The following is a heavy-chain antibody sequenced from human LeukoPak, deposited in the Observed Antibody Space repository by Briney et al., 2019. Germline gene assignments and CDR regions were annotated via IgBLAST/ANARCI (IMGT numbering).Heavy chain of an antibody. J-gene: IGHJ5*02. CDR2: IYYSGST. CDR3: ARVRSIAARPNWFDP. CDR1: GGSISSYY. Sequence: SETLSLTCTVSGGSISSYYWNWIRQPPGKGLEWIGYIYYSGSTNYNPSLKSRVTISVDTSKNQFSLKLSSVTAADTAVYYCARVRSIAARPNWFDPWGQGALVTVSS. D-gene: IGHD6-6*01. V-gene: IGHV4-59*01.